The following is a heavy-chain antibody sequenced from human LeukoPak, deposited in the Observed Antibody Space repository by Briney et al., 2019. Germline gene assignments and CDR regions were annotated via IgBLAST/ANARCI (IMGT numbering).Heavy chain of an antibody. CDR3: ASGELRFLEWLFRR. CDR2: IYHSGST. Sequence: PSETLSLTCTVSGYSLSSGYYWGWIRQPPGKGLEWIGSIYHSGSTYYNPSLKSRVTISVDTSKNQFSLKLSSVTAADTAVYYCASGELRFLEWLFRRWGQGTLVTVSS. CDR1: GYSLSSGYY. D-gene: IGHD3-3*01. J-gene: IGHJ4*02. V-gene: IGHV4-38-2*02.